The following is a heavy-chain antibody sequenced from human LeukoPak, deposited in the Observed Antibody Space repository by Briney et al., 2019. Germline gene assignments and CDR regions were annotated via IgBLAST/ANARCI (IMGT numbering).Heavy chain of an antibody. D-gene: IGHD3-10*01. V-gene: IGHV3-48*03. J-gene: IGHJ3*02. CDR3: ASSLGEHDAFDI. CDR2: ISRSGSTI. Sequence: GGPLRLSCAASGFHFSSYEMNWVRQAPGKGREGVLYISRSGSTIYYAATVKGRFPISRDNAKNSLYLQMNRLRAEVTAVYYCASSLGEHDAFDIWGQGTMVTVSS. CDR1: GFHFSSYE.